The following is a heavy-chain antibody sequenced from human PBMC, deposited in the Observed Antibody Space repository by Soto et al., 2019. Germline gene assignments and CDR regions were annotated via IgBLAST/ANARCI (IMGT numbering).Heavy chain of an antibody. Sequence: ASVKVSCKASGYTFTTYALYWVRQAPGQRLEWMGWINGGNGNTRYSQNFQGRVTISRDTSATTVYMELSSLRSEDTAVYYCAREGILPLLVFDSWGQGTLVTGSS. J-gene: IGHJ4*02. D-gene: IGHD1-26*01. V-gene: IGHV1-3*01. CDR2: INGGNGNT. CDR1: GYTFTTYA. CDR3: AREGILPLLVFDS.